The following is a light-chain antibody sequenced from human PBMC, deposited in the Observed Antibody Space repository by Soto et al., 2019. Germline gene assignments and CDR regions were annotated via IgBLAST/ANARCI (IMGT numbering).Light chain of an antibody. CDR1: QSVNSSY. Sequence: EIVLTQSPGTLSLSPGERATLSCRASQSVNSSYLAWYQQKPGQAPRLLIYGASSRATGIPDRFSGSGSGTDFTLTISRLEPEDFAVFYCHQYDSSPITFGQGTRLEIK. CDR2: GAS. J-gene: IGKJ5*01. V-gene: IGKV3-20*01. CDR3: HQYDSSPIT.